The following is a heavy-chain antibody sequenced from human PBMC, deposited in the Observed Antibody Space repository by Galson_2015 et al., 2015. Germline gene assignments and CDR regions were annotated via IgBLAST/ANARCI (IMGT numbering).Heavy chain of an antibody. CDR2: FDPEDGET. J-gene: IGHJ5*02. D-gene: IGHD3-22*01. Sequence: SVKVSCKVSGYTLTELSMHWVRQAPGKGLEWMGGFDPEDGETIYAQKFQGRVTMTEDTSTDTAYMELSSLRSEDTAVYYCATLYYYDSTDWFDPWGQGTLVTVSS. CDR3: ATLYYYDSTDWFDP. V-gene: IGHV1-24*01. CDR1: GYTLTELS.